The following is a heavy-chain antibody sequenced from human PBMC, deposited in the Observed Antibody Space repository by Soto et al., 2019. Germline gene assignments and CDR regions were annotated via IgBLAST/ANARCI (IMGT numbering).Heavy chain of an antibody. D-gene: IGHD3-22*01. CDR3: ARESSGYPYYFDY. Sequence: GASVKVSCKASGGTFSSYAISWARQAPGQGLEWMGGIIPIFGTANYAQKFQGRVTITADESTSTAYMELSSLRSEDTAVYYCARESSGYPYYFDYWGQGTLVTVSS. CDR1: GGTFSSYA. V-gene: IGHV1-69*13. J-gene: IGHJ4*02. CDR2: IIPIFGTA.